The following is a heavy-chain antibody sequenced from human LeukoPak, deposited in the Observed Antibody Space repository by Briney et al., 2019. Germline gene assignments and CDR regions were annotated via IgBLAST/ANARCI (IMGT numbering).Heavy chain of an antibody. CDR1: GYSISSGYY. V-gene: IGHV4-38-2*01. J-gene: IGHJ4*02. CDR2: ISHSGST. D-gene: IGHD5-18*01. Sequence: SETLSLTCAVSGYSISSGYYWGWIRQPPGKGLDWIGSISHSGSTYYNPSLRSRVTISIDTSKNQFSLRLNSVTATDTAVYYCARVGGYSYGNYYFNYWGQGTLVTVS. CDR3: ARVGGYSYGNYYFNY.